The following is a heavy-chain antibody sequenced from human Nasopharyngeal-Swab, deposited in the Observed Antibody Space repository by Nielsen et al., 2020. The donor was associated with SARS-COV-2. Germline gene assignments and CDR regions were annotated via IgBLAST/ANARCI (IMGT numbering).Heavy chain of an antibody. Sequence: VKVSCKASGGTFSSYAISWVRQAPGQGLEWMGGIIPIFGTANYAQKFQGRVTITADKSTSTAYMELSSLRSEDTAVYYCARVRGQQWLVSNYYGMDVWGQGTTVTVSS. CDR2: IIPIFGTA. CDR3: ARVRGQQWLVSNYYGMDV. D-gene: IGHD6-19*01. CDR1: GGTFSSYA. J-gene: IGHJ6*02. V-gene: IGHV1-69*06.